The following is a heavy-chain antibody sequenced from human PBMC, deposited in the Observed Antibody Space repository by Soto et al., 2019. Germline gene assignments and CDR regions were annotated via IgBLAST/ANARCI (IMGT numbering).Heavy chain of an antibody. CDR1: GYTFTGYY. Sequence: ASVKVSCKASGYTFTGYYMHWVRQAPGQGLEWMGWINPNSGGTNYAQKFQGWVTMTRDTSISTAYMELSRLRSDDTAVYYCARAPPPTYYYDSSGYGCAFDIWGQGTMVTVSS. CDR3: ARAPPPTYYYDSSGYGCAFDI. V-gene: IGHV1-2*04. D-gene: IGHD3-22*01. CDR2: INPNSGGT. J-gene: IGHJ3*02.